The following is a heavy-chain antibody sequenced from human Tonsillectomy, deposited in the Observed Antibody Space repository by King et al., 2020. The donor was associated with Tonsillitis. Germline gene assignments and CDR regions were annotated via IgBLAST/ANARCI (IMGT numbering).Heavy chain of an antibody. CDR3: ARDPLGGGYTLVADY. J-gene: IGHJ4*02. Sequence: VQLVESGGGVVQPGRSLRLPCAASGFTFSKYAIHWVRQAPGKGLEWVATISYDGSKQYYADSVKGRFTISRHNSKNTVSLQMNSLRLEETATCYCARDPLGGGYTLVADYWGQGTLVTVSS. CDR2: ISYDGSKQ. CDR1: GFTFSKYA. V-gene: IGHV3-30-3*01. D-gene: IGHD5-24*01.